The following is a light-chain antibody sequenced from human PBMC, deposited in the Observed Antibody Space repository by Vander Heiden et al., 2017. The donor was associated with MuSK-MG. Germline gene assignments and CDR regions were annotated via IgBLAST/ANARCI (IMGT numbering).Light chain of an antibody. CDR1: QNVNSN. V-gene: IGKV1-39*01. Sequence: DIQLTQSPSSLSASLGDRVTITCRASQNVNSNLNWYQQKPGEAPQLLIYAGSTLQSGVPPRFSGSESGTDFTLTINSLQTEDLATYYCQQSHSTPRTFGQGTKVEIK. CDR2: AGS. CDR3: QQSHSTPRT. J-gene: IGKJ2*01.